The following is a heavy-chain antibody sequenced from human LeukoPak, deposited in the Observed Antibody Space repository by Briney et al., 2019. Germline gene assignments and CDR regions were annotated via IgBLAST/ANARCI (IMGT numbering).Heavy chain of an antibody. Sequence: VKPSETLSLTCNVSGASISSYYWRWIRQSAGKELEWIGRIHTTGSTNLNPSFKSRVTLSRDTSKNQLSLKLTSVTAADTAVYYCARSSFGDYAGWFDPWGQGTLVTVSS. CDR1: GASISSYY. J-gene: IGHJ5*02. V-gene: IGHV4-4*07. CDR2: IHTTGST. D-gene: IGHD4-17*01. CDR3: ARSSFGDYAGWFDP.